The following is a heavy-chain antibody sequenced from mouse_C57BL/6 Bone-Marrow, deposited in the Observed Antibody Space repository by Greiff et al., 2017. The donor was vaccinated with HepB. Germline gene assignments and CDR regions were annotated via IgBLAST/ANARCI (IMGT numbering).Heavy chain of an antibody. CDR2: ILPGSGST. V-gene: IGHV1-9*01. J-gene: IGHJ3*01. CDR3: ARGDYAWFAY. Sequence: QVQLQQSGAELMKPGASVKLSCKATGYTFTGYWIEWVKQRPGHGLEWIGEILPGSGSTNYNEKFKGKATFTADTSTNTAYMQRSSRTTEDSAIYYCARGDYAWFAYGGQGTLVTVSA. CDR1: GYTFTGYW. D-gene: IGHD2-4*01.